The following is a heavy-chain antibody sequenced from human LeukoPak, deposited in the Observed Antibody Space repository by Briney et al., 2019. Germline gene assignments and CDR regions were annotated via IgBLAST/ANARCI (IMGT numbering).Heavy chain of an antibody. D-gene: IGHD2-15*01. V-gene: IGHV1-69*02. CDR2: IIPILGIA. Sequence: GASVKVSCKASGGTFSSYTISWVRQAPGQGLEWMGRIIPILGIANYAQKFQGRVTITADKSTSTAYMELSSLRSEDTAVYYCASEYCSGGSCYPVDYWGQGTLVTVPS. CDR1: GGTFSSYT. CDR3: ASEYCSGGSCYPVDY. J-gene: IGHJ4*02.